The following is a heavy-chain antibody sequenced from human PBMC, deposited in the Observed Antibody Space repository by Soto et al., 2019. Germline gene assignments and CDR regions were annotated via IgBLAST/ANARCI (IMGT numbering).Heavy chain of an antibody. CDR2: IIPIFGTA. J-gene: IGHJ6*02. V-gene: IGHV1-69*06. D-gene: IGHD3-3*01. CDR1: GGTFSSYA. CDR3: ASSNYDFWSGYRSYYYYGMDV. Sequence: SVKVSCKASGGTFSSYAISWVRQAPGQGLEWMGGIIPIFGTANYAQKFRGRVTITADKSTSTAYMELSSLRSEDTAVYYCASSNYDFWSGYRSYYYYGMDVWGQGTTVTVSS.